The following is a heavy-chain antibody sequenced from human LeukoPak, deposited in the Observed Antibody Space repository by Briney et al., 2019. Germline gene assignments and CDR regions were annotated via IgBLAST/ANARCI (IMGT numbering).Heavy chain of an antibody. J-gene: IGHJ3*02. Sequence: PGGTLRLSCAASGFTFSSYGMTWVRQAPGKGLEWVSSISSSSSYIYYADSVKGRFTISRDNAKNSLFLQMNSLRADDTAVYYCARETYCRGGSCYKGNAFDIWGQGTMVTVSS. D-gene: IGHD2-15*01. CDR3: ARETYCRGGSCYKGNAFDI. V-gene: IGHV3-21*01. CDR2: ISSSSSYI. CDR1: GFTFSSYG.